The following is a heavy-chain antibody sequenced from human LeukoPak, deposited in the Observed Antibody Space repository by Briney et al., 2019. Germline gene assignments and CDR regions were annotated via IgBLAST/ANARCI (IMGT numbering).Heavy chain of an antibody. CDR3: ARVQGGCVDH. CDR2: IYYSGST. J-gene: IGHJ4*02. CDR1: GGSVSSGNYY. D-gene: IGHD1-1*01. V-gene: IGHV4-30-4*08. Sequence: TLSLTCTVSGGSVSSGNYYWSWIRQPPGKGLEWIGYIYYSGSTYYNPSLKSRVTISVDTSKNQFSLKLSSVTAADTAVYYCARVQGGCVDHWGQGTLVTVSS.